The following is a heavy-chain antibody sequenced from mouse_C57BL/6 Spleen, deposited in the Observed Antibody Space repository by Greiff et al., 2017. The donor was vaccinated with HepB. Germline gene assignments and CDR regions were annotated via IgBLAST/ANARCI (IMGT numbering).Heavy chain of an antibody. D-gene: IGHD1-1*01. CDR3: ARGHYYYGSSYVGYFDV. CDR1: GFTFSDYG. CDR2: ISSGSSTI. J-gene: IGHJ1*03. V-gene: IGHV5-17*01. Sequence: EVQVVESGGGLVKPGGSLKLSCAASGFTFSDYGMHWVRQAPEKGLEWVAYISSGSSTIYYADTVKGRFTISRDNAKNTLFLQMTSLRSEDTAMYYCARGHYYYGSSYVGYFDVWGTGTTVTVSS.